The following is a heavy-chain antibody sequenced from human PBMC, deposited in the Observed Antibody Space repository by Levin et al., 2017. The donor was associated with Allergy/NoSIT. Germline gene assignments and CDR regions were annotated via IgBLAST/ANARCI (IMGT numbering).Heavy chain of an antibody. J-gene: IGHJ6*02. Sequence: GESLKISCAASGFTFSSYSMNWVRQAPGKGLEWVSSISSSSSYIYYADSVKGRFTISRDNAKNSLYLQMNSLRAEDTAVYYCARDSNPTKGYYYYYYGMDVWGQGTTVTVSS. V-gene: IGHV3-21*01. D-gene: IGHD1-14*01. CDR1: GFTFSSYS. CDR2: ISSSSSYI. CDR3: ARDSNPTKGYYYYYYGMDV.